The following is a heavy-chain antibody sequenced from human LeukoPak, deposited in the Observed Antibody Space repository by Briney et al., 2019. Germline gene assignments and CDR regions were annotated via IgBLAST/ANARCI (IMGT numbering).Heavy chain of an antibody. CDR2: IIPIFGTA. CDR3: ARDLRAYDSSGYPSYYFDY. Sequence: SVKVSXKASGGTFSSYAISWVRQAPGQGLEWMGWIIPIFGTANYAQKFQGRVTITTDESTSTAYMELSSLRSEDTALYYCARDLRAYDSSGYPSYYFDYWGQGTLVTVSS. D-gene: IGHD3-22*01. CDR1: GGTFSSYA. J-gene: IGHJ4*02. V-gene: IGHV1-69*05.